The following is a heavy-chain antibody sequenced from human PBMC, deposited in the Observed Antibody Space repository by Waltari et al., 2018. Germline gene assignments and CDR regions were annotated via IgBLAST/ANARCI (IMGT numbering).Heavy chain of an antibody. D-gene: IGHD5-12*01. CDR2: INHSGST. CDR3: ARFGIVADPKRYFDL. V-gene: IGHV4-34*01. J-gene: IGHJ2*01. CDR1: GGSFSGYY. Sequence: QVQLQQWGAGLLKPSETLSLTCAVYGGSFSGYYWSWIRQPPGKGLEWIGEINHSGSTNYNPSLKSRVTISVDTSKNQFSLKLSSVTAADTAVYYCARFGIVADPKRYFDLWGRGTLVTVSS.